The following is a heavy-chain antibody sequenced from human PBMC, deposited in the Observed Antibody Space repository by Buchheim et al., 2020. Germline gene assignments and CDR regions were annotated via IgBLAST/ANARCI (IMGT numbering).Heavy chain of an antibody. J-gene: IGHJ4*02. D-gene: IGHD5-24*01. V-gene: IGHV3-7*01. CDR1: GFTLSAYW. CDR2: ITPDGSTR. Sequence: QLVQSGGGLVQPGGSLILSCAASGFTLSAYWMTWVRQTPEKVLEWLANITPDGSTRYYLDSVKCRFTVSIYNAKNSLFLKLSRLRGDDAAVYYCARATETATMLQYWGQGAL. CDR3: ARATETATMLQY.